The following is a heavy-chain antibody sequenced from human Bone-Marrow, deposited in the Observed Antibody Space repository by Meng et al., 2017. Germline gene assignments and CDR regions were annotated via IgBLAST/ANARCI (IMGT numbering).Heavy chain of an antibody. V-gene: IGHV3-21*04. CDR2: ISSSSSYI. CDR3: AKLNYYDSSGSFDY. CDR1: GFTFSSYS. J-gene: IGHJ4*02. Sequence: GESLKISCAASGFTFSSYSMNWVRQAPGKGLEWVSSISSSSSYIYYADSVKGRFTISRDNAKNTLYLQMNSLRAEDTAVYYCAKLNYYDSSGSFDYWGQGALVTVSS. D-gene: IGHD3-22*01.